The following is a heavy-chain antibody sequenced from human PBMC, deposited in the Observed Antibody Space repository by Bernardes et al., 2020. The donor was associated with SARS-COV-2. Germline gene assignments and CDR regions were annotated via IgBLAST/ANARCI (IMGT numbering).Heavy chain of an antibody. Sequence: SLSLSCAASGFTFSSYAMSWVRQAPGKGLEWVSAISGSGGSTYYADSVKGRFTISRDNSKNTLYLQMNSLRAEDTAVYYCAKVGVPANYDFWSGYYRDGDDSYYYGMDVWDQGTTVTVSS. CDR1: GFTFSSYA. V-gene: IGHV3-23*01. J-gene: IGHJ6*02. CDR2: ISGSGGST. D-gene: IGHD3-3*01. CDR3: AKVGVPANYDFWSGYYRDGDDSYYYGMDV.